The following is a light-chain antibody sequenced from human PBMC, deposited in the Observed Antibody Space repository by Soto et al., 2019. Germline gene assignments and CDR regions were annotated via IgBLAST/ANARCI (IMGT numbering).Light chain of an antibody. Sequence: DIQMTQSPSSLSASVGDRVTITCRASQSISSYLNWYQQKPGKAPKLLIYAASSLQSGVPSRFSGSGSGTEFTLTISSLQPEDFATYYCLQHNSYPPTFGQGTRLEIK. J-gene: IGKJ5*01. CDR3: LQHNSYPPT. CDR1: QSISSY. CDR2: AAS. V-gene: IGKV1-17*01.